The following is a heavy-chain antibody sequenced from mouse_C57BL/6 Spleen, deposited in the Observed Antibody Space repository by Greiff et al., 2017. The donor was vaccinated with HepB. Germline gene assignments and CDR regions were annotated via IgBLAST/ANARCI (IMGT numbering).Heavy chain of an antibody. J-gene: IGHJ1*03. Sequence: VQLQQSGPELVKPGASVKISCKASGYTFTDYYMNWVKQSHGKSLEWIGDINPNNGGTSYNQKFKGKATLTVDKSSSTAYMELRSLTSEDSAVYYCARGESPWYFDVWGTGTTVTVSS. CDR3: ARGESPWYFDV. CDR1: GYTFTDYY. CDR2: INPNNGGT. D-gene: IGHD1-3*01. V-gene: IGHV1-26*01.